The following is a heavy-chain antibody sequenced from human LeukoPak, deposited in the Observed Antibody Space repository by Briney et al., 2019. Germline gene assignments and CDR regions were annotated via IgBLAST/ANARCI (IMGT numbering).Heavy chain of an antibody. CDR2: IHHSGNT. CDR3: ARNPGTDYPEW. D-gene: IGHD4-11*01. CDR1: GGSISGGSW. V-gene: IGHV4-4*02. J-gene: IGHJ4*02. Sequence: PSETLSLTCDVSGGSISGGSWWSWVRQPPGKGLEWIGEIHHSGNTNYNLSLKSRVTISIDKSKNQFSLKLSAVTAADTAVYYCARNPGTDYPEWWGQGILATVSS.